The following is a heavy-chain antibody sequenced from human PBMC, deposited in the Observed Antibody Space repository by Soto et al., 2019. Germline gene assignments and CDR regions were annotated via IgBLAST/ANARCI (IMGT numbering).Heavy chain of an antibody. D-gene: IGHD3-10*01. Sequence: QVQLQESGPGLVKPSETLSLTCTVSGGSISSYYWSWIRQPPGKGLEWIGYIYYSGRTNYNPSLKSRVPRSVDTSKNQFSLKLSSVTAADTAVYYCASRSVYGSAFDYWGQGTLVTVSS. V-gene: IGHV4-59*01. CDR2: IYYSGRT. J-gene: IGHJ4*02. CDR1: GGSISSYY. CDR3: ASRSVYGSAFDY.